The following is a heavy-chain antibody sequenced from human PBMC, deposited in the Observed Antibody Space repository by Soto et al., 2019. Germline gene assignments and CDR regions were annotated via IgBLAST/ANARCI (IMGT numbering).Heavy chain of an antibody. Sequence: VQLVESGGGVVQPGRSLRLSCAASGFTFSSYAMHWVRQAPGKGLEWVAVISYDGSNKYYADSVKGRFTISRDNSKNTLYLQMNSLRAEDTAVYYCASLSDLASSGYYVLNAFDIWGQGTMVTVSS. CDR2: ISYDGSNK. V-gene: IGHV3-30-3*01. J-gene: IGHJ3*02. CDR1: GFTFSSYA. D-gene: IGHD3-22*01. CDR3: ASLSDLASSGYYVLNAFDI.